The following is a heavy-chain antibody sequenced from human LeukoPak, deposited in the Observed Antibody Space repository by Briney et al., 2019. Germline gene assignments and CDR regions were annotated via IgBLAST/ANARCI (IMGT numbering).Heavy chain of an antibody. Sequence: PSQTLSLTCTVSGGSISSGGYYWSWIRQPPGKGLEWIGYIYHSGSTYYNPSLKSRVTISVDRSKNQFSLKLSSVTPADTAVFYCASISRDGYNLWGQGTLVTVSS. CDR1: GGSISSGGYY. D-gene: IGHD5-24*01. V-gene: IGHV4-30-2*01. CDR2: IYHSGST. CDR3: ASISRDGYNL. J-gene: IGHJ4*02.